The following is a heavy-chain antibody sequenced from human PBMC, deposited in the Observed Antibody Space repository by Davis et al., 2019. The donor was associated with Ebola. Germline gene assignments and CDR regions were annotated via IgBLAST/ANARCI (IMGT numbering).Heavy chain of an antibody. Sequence: PSETLSLTCTVSGGSISSRSYYWGWVRQPPGKGLEWIGTIYYRGSTYYNPSLQSRVTMSVDTSKNQFSLKLNSVTAADTAVFYCATFRGGSGWYDSWGQGSLVTVSS. CDR1: GGSISSRSYY. V-gene: IGHV4-39*01. CDR2: IYYRGST. CDR3: ATFRGGSGWYDS. D-gene: IGHD6-19*01. J-gene: IGHJ5*01.